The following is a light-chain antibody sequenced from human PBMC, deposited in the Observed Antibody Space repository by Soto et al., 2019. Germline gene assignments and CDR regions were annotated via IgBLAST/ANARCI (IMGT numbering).Light chain of an antibody. Sequence: DIQMTQSPSSLFASVGDRVTITCQATQDINIYLNWYQQKPGKAPNLLIYDASNLEIGVPSRFSGSGSGTHFTFTISSLQTEDIGTYYCPQYDIHPITFGRGTRLEIK. CDR2: DAS. CDR3: PQYDIHPIT. J-gene: IGKJ5*01. CDR1: QDINIY. V-gene: IGKV1-33*01.